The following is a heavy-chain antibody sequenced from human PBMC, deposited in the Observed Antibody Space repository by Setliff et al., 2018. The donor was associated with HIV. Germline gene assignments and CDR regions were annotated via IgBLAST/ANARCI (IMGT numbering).Heavy chain of an antibody. D-gene: IGHD6-19*01. CDR3: ARSPRIGVAGEFEY. CDR2: IFHGGSV. Sequence: SETLSLTCTVTGDSISSGGSYWNWIRQHPGKGLEWVGYIFHGGSVNYNPSLNSRVTISVDTSKNQFSLKVNSVTAADTAVYYCARSPRIGVAGEFEYWGQGT. V-gene: IGHV4-61*08. CDR1: GDSISSGGSY. J-gene: IGHJ4*02.